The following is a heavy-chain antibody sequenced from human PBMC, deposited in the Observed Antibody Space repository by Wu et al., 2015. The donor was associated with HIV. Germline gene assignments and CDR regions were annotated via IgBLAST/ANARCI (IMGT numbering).Heavy chain of an antibody. D-gene: IGHD3-10*01. V-gene: IGHV4-34*01. J-gene: IGHJ2*01. CDR2: INHSGST. Sequence: QVQLQQWGAGLLKPSETLSLTCAVYGGSFSGYYWSWIRQPPGKGLEWIGEINHSGSTNYNPSLKSRVTISVDTSKNQFSLKLSSVTAADTAVYYCARIRGQHPRENFDLWGLAPWSLSPQ. CDR1: GGSFSGYY. CDR3: ARIRGQHPRENFDL.